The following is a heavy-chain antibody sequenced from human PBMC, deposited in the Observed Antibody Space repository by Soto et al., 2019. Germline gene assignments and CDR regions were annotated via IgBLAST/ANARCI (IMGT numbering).Heavy chain of an antibody. CDR3: ARGINYDYIWGSYRFVWFDP. CDR2: MNPNSGNT. Sequence: ASVKGSCKASGYTFTSYDINWGRQAPGPRVERMGWMNPNSGNTGYAQKFQGRVTMTRNTSISTAYMELSSLRSEDTAVYYCARGINYDYIWGSYRFVWFDPWGQGTLVTVSS. V-gene: IGHV1-8*01. D-gene: IGHD3-16*02. CDR1: GYTFTSYD. J-gene: IGHJ5*02.